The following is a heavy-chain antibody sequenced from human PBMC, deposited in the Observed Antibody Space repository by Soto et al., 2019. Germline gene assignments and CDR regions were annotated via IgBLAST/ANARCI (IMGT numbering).Heavy chain of an antibody. CDR3: ARVSITIFGVAYNWFDP. J-gene: IGHJ5*02. Sequence: QVQLVQSGAEVKKPGASVKVSCKASGYTFTSYGISWVRQAPGQGLEWMGWISAYNGNTNYAQKLQGGVTMTTDTSTSTAYMELRSLRSDDTAVYYCARVSITIFGVAYNWFDPWGQGTLVTVSS. CDR2: ISAYNGNT. V-gene: IGHV1-18*01. CDR1: GYTFTSYG. D-gene: IGHD3-3*01.